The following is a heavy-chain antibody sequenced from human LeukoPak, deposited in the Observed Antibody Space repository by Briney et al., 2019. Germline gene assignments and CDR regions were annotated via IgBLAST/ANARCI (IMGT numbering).Heavy chain of an antibody. Sequence: SDTLSPTRTLSGYSLSSGYDGAWIRQPTEKGLEGIGNIYQSASTPHTPSHKTRVTISADTSKNQFSLKLSSVTAAATAVYYCAREAGPIYFDYMDVWSRGTTVTVSS. V-gene: IGHV4-38-2*02. CDR3: AREAGPIYFDYMDV. J-gene: IGHJ6*03. CDR1: GYSLSSGYD. CDR2: IYQSAST.